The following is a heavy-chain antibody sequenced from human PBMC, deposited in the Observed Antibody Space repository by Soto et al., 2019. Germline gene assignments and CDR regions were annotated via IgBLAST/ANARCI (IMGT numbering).Heavy chain of an antibody. Sequence: SETLSLTCTVSGASISTSSYYWGWIRQPPGRGLEWIGSIYYIGTTYYNPSLKSRVTISGDTSKSQFSLKLSSVTAADTAVYYCAGHGKKGYYDFWTGGDWFDPWGQGTLVTVSS. V-gene: IGHV4-39*01. CDR1: GASISTSSYY. CDR2: IYYIGTT. D-gene: IGHD3-3*01. CDR3: AGHGKKGYYDFWTGGDWFDP. J-gene: IGHJ5*02.